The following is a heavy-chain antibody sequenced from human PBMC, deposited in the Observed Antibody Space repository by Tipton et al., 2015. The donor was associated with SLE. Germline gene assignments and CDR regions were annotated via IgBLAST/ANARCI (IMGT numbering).Heavy chain of an antibody. CDR3: GRARIGMGYVFDI. D-gene: IGHD1-26*01. V-gene: IGHV4-59*08. CDR1: NGSISPYY. Sequence: TLSLTCTVSNGSISPYYWSWIRQPSGKGLEWIGYISYSGSTNYNSSLKSRLTISADTSKNQFSLRLTSVTAADTALYYCGRARIGMGYVFDIWGQGTMVTVSS. CDR2: ISYSGST. J-gene: IGHJ3*02.